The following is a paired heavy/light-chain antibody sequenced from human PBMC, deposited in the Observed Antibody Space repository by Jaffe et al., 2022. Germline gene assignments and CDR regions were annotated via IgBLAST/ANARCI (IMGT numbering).Light chain of an antibody. J-gene: IGKJ2*01. Sequence: DIQMTQSPSSLSASVGDRVTITCRASQSISSYLNWYQQKPGKAPKLLIYAASSLQSGVPSRFSGSGSGTDFTLTISSLQPEDFATYYCQQSYSTPPMYTFGQGTKLEIK. CDR1: QSISSY. CDR2: AAS. V-gene: IGKV1-39*01. CDR3: QQSYSTPPMYT.
Heavy chain of an antibody. Sequence: QVQLQQWGAGLLKPSETLSLTCAVYGGSFSGYYWSWIRQPPGKGLEWIGEINHSGSTNYNPSLKSRVTISVDTSKNQFSLKLSSVTAADTAVYYCARGHGCSSTSCYSLMVWFDPWGQGTLVTVSS. CDR3: ARGHGCSSTSCYSLMVWFDP. CDR2: INHSGST. V-gene: IGHV4-34*01. CDR1: GGSFSGYY. D-gene: IGHD2-2*01. J-gene: IGHJ5*02.